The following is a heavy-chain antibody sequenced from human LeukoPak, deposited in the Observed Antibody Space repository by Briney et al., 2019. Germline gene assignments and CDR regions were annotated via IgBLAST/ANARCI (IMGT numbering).Heavy chain of an antibody. Sequence: GRSLRLSCAASGFTFSSYGMHWVRQAPGKGLEWVAVIWYDGSNKHYADSVKGRFTISRDNSKNTLYLQMNSLRAEDTAVYYCARDQRALGYSYGFDYWGQGTLVTVSS. CDR1: GFTFSSYG. CDR2: IWYDGSNK. V-gene: IGHV3-33*01. D-gene: IGHD5-18*01. J-gene: IGHJ4*02. CDR3: ARDQRALGYSYGFDY.